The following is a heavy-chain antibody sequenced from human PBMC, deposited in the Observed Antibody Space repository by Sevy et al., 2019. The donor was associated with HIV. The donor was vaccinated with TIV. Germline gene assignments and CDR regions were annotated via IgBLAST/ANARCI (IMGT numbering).Heavy chain of an antibody. CDR2: TSHDGKYN. D-gene: IGHD2-21*02. CDR1: GFTFSSYD. V-gene: IGHV3-30*04. CDR3: ARLFSCGGDCYYLDY. J-gene: IGHJ4*02. Sequence: GGSLRLSCAGSGFTFSSYDMHWVRQAPGKGLEWVAVTSHDGKYNNYADSVKVRFTISRDNFKNNLYLQMNSLRVEDTAVYFCARLFSCGGDCYYLDYWGQGALVTVSS.